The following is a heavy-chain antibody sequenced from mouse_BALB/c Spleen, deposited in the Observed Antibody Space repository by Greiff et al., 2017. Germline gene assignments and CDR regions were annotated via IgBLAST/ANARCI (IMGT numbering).Heavy chain of an antibody. J-gene: IGHJ3*01. D-gene: IGHD1-1*01. CDR3: ARVGGSSYVPAWFAY. V-gene: IGHV5-6-3*01. CDR1: GFTFSSYG. Sequence: EVKLVESGGGLVQPGGSLKLSCAASGFTFSSYGMSWVRQTPDKRLELVATINSNGGSTYYPDSVKGRFTISRDNAKNTLYLQMSSLKSEDTAMYDCARVGGSSYVPAWFAYWGQGTLVTVSA. CDR2: INSNGGST.